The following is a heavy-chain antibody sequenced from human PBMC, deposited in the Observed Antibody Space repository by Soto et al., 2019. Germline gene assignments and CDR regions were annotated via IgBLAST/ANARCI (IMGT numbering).Heavy chain of an antibody. J-gene: IGHJ6*02. D-gene: IGHD3-10*01. V-gene: IGHV3-21*01. CDR2: ISSSSSYI. CDR3: ARDLSYGSGSYYRVHYGMDV. CDR1: GFTFSSYS. Sequence: GGSLRLSCAASGFTFSSYSMNWVRQAPGKGLEWVSSISSSSSYIYYADSVKGRFTISRDNAKNSLYLQMNSLRAEDTAVYYCARDLSYGSGSYYRVHYGMDVWGQGTTVTVSS.